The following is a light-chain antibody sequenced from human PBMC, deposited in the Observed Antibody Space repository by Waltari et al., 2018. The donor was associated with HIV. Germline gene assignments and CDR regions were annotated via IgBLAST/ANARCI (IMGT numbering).Light chain of an antibody. J-gene: IGLJ2*01. CDR1: DSDFGLYNF. Sequence: SDLTQPASVSGFLGQSITISCTGGDSDFGLYNFISWYQRQPGKVPKLLLYEFATLASGIPCRFSRSKSGNTAPLPITWLQIEDEGLYYCASYTADDTVLFGGGTTVTVL. V-gene: IGLV2-14*01. CDR2: EFA. CDR3: ASYTADDTVL.